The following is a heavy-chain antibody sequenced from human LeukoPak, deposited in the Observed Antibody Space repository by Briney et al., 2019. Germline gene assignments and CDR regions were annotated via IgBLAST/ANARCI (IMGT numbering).Heavy chain of an antibody. V-gene: IGHV4-39*07. CDR3: ARDNDGTLGY. CDR2: IYYSGST. J-gene: IGHJ4*02. CDR1: GGSISSSSYY. Sequence: SETLSLTCTVSGGSISSSSYYWGWIRQPPGKGLEWIGSIYYSGSTYYNPSLKSRVTISVDTSKNQFSLKLSSVTAADTAVYYCARDNDGTLGYWGQGTLVTVSS. D-gene: IGHD1-1*01.